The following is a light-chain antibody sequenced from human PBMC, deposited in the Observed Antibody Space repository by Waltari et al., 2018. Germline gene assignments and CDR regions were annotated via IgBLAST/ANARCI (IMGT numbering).Light chain of an antibody. V-gene: IGLV1-40*01. Sequence: QSVLTQPPSVSGAPGQRVTISCTGSSSNIGAGSDVHWYQQFSGTAPKLLIFVNDNRPSGGPDRSSGSRSGTSAYLAITGLQTDDEADYFCQSYDSGQWVFGGGTKVTVL. J-gene: IGLJ3*02. CDR1: SSNIGAGSD. CDR2: VND. CDR3: QSYDSGQWV.